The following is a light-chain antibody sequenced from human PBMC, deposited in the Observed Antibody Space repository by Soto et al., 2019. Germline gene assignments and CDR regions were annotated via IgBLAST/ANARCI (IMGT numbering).Light chain of an antibody. CDR2: DAS. CDR3: QQFNKWPLT. J-gene: IGKJ4*01. Sequence: EIVMTQSPANLSVSSGDRATLSCRASQTIYNNVAWYQQRPGQAPRLLIYDASTRATSVPARFSGSGYGTDFTLSISGLQSADCAVYYCQQFNKWPLTFDGGTKVEIK. CDR1: QTIYNN. V-gene: IGKV3-15*01.